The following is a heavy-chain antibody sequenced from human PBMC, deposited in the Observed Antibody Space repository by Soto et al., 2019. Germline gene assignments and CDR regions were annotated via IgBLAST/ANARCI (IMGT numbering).Heavy chain of an antibody. CDR2: INPNSGGT. CDR3: ARVGNYYYGMDV. D-gene: IGHD7-27*01. J-gene: IGHJ6*02. V-gene: IGHV1-2*02. CDR1: GCTFTGYY. Sequence: ASVKVSCKASGCTFTGYYMHWVRQAPGQGLEWMGWINPNSGGTNYAQKFQGRVTMTRDTSISTAYMELSRLRSDDTAVYYCARVGNYYYGMDVWGQGTTVTVSS.